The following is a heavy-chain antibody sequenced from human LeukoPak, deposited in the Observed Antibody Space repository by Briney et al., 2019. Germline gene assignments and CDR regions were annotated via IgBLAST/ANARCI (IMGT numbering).Heavy chain of an antibody. V-gene: IGHV3-30-3*01. D-gene: IGHD6-13*01. CDR2: ISYDGSNK. J-gene: IGHJ4*02. CDR1: GFTFSSYA. CDR3: ARGIAAAASDY. Sequence: GGSLRLSCAASGFTFSSYAMHWVRQAPGKGLEWVAVISYDGSNKYYADSVKGRFTISRDNSKNTLYLQMNSPRAEDTAVYYCARGIAAAASDYWGQGTLVTVSS.